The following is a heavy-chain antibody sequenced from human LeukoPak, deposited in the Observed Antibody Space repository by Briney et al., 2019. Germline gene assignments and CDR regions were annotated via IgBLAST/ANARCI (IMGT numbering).Heavy chain of an antibody. CDR1: GFSVSTNY. D-gene: IGHD3-10*01. CDR2: IDSGDRT. V-gene: IGHV3-53*01. CDR3: ARGSNFRGVPFFDC. Sequence: PGGSLRLSCAASGFSVSTNYMSWVRQAPGKGLEWVSVIDSGDRTYCAGSVKGRFTISRDNSKNTLYLQMKSLRAEDTAVYYCARGSNFRGVPFFDCWGQGTLVTVSS. J-gene: IGHJ4*02.